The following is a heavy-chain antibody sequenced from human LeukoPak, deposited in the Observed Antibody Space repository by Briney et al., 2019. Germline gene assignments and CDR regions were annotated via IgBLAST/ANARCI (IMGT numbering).Heavy chain of an antibody. V-gene: IGHV1-2*02. CDR1: GYTFTGYY. CDR3: ARGLHHIVLVPAAIEEGDY. J-gene: IGHJ4*02. Sequence: ASVKVSCKASGYTFTGYYMHWVRQAPGQGLEWMGWINPNSGGTNYAQKLQGRVTMTRDTSISTAYMELSRLRSDDTAVYYCARGLHHIVLVPAAIEEGDYWGQGTLVTVSS. CDR2: INPNSGGT. D-gene: IGHD2-2*01.